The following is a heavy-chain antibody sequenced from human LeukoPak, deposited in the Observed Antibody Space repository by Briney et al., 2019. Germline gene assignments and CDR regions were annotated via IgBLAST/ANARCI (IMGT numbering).Heavy chain of an antibody. Sequence: GGSLRLSCAASGFTFSSYSMNWVRQAPGKGLEWVSSISTSSSYIYYADSVKGRFTISRDNAKKSLYLEMNSLRAEDTAVYYCARGHIVVMADDDVFDYWGQGTLVTVSS. CDR3: ARGHIVVMADDDVFDY. CDR2: ISTSSSYI. J-gene: IGHJ4*02. V-gene: IGHV3-21*01. CDR1: GFTFSSYS. D-gene: IGHD2-21*01.